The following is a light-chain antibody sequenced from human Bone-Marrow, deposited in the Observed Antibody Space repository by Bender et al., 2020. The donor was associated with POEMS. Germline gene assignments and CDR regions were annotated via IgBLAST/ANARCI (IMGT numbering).Light chain of an antibody. V-gene: IGLV3-21*02. CDR3: QVWDSSSDHPWV. J-gene: IGLJ3*02. CDR1: AMPKQY. Sequence: SYELTQPPSVSVSPGQTAIITCSGDAMPKQYTYWYQQRPGQAPVLVIYRDIGRPSRIPERFSGSNSGNTATLTVSRVEVGDEADYFCQVWDSSSDHPWVFGGGTKLTVL. CDR2: RDI.